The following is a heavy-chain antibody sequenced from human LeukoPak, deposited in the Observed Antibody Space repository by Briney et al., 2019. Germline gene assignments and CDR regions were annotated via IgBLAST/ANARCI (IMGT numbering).Heavy chain of an antibody. J-gene: IGHJ6*02. CDR1: GFTFSSYS. D-gene: IGHD2-2*01. Sequence: GGSLRLSCAASGFTFSSYSMNWVRQAPGKGLEWVSSIRSSSSYIYYADSVKGRFTISRDNAKNSLYLQMNSLRAEDTAVYYCARSTRFYYGMDVWGQGTTVTVSS. V-gene: IGHV3-21*01. CDR3: ARSTRFYYGMDV. CDR2: IRSSSSYI.